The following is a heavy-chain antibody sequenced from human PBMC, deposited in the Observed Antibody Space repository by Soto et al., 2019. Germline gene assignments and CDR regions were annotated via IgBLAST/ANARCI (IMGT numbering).Heavy chain of an antibody. CDR2: ISYDGNDK. CDR3: ARGGGFCGADCYKGGIDY. J-gene: IGHJ4*02. Sequence: QVQLVESGGGVVQPGRSLRLSCAASGFPFSPYTMHWVRQTPGKGLEWVAVISYDGNDKYYADSVKGRFTISRDNSKNTLYLQMNSLRGEDTALYYCARGGGFCGADCYKGGIDYWGQGPLVTVSS. V-gene: IGHV3-30-3*01. D-gene: IGHD2-21*02. CDR1: GFPFSPYT.